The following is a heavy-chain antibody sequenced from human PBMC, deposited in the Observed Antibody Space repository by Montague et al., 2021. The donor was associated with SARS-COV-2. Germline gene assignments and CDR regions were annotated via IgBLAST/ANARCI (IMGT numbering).Heavy chain of an antibody. J-gene: IGHJ4*02. D-gene: IGHD5-12*01. Sequence: SETLSLTRSVSGFSISSGFYWAWIRQCPGKGPEWIGTVYHSGYTXYNPSLKGRVTVSIDTSKNQFSLTVTSVTAADTAVYFCARRGYTGSDYFDYWGQGTLVTVSS. CDR2: VYHSGYT. CDR3: ARRGYTGSDYFDY. V-gene: IGHV4-38-2*01. CDR1: GFSISSGFY.